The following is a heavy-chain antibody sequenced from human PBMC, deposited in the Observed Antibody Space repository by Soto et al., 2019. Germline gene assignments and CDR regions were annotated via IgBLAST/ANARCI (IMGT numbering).Heavy chain of an antibody. CDR3: ASATTVTTTPYYMDV. V-gene: IGHV1-18*01. J-gene: IGHJ6*03. CDR1: GYTFTSYG. CDR2: ISAYNGNT. D-gene: IGHD4-17*01. Sequence: GASMKVSCKASGYTFTSYGISWVRQAPGQGLEWMGWISAYNGNTNYAQKLQGRVTMTTDTSTSTAYMELRSLRSDDTAVYYCASATTVTTTPYYMDVWGKGTTVTVSS.